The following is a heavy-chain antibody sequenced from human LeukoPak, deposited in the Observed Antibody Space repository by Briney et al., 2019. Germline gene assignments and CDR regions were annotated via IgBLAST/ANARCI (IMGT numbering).Heavy chain of an antibody. Sequence: GGSLRLSCAASGFTFSSYAMSWVRQAPGKGLEWVSAISGSGGSTYYADSVKGRFTISRDNSKNTLYLQMNSLRAEDTAVYYCAKERITMVRGVLYYYGMDVWGQGTTVTVSS. D-gene: IGHD3-10*01. V-gene: IGHV3-23*01. CDR3: AKERITMVRGVLYYYGMDV. CDR2: ISGSGGST. CDR1: GFTFSSYA. J-gene: IGHJ6*02.